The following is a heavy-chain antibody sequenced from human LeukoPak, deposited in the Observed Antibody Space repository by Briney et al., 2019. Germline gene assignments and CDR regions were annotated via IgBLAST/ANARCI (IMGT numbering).Heavy chain of an antibody. CDR2: MNPNSGNT. J-gene: IGHJ4*02. D-gene: IGHD3-22*01. V-gene: IGHV1-8*03. Sequence: ASVKVSCKASGHTFINYDINWVRQATGQGLEWMGWMNPNSGNTGYAQKFQGRVTITRNSSISTVYMELSSLRSEDTAVYYCARHEYYDSSGFDHWGQGTLVTVSS. CDR3: ARHEYYDSSGFDH. CDR1: GHTFINYD.